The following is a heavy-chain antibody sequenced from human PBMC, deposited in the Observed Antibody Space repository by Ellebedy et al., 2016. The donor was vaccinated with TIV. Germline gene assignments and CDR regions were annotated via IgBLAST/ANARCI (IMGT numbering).Heavy chain of an antibody. Sequence: ASVKVSCKASGSAFSSYEINWVRQASGQGLEWMGWMNPNSGNTGYDQKLQGRLTLTWNTSINTAYMDLSGLRSEDTAVYYCTRDRGYNYGYVYWGQGTLVTVSS. V-gene: IGHV1-8*01. CDR3: TRDRGYNYGYVY. D-gene: IGHD5-18*01. CDR2: MNPNSGNT. CDR1: GSAFSSYE. J-gene: IGHJ4*02.